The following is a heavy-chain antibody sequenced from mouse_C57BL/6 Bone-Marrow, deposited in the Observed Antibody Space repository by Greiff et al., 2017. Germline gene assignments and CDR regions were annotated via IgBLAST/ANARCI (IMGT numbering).Heavy chain of an antibody. D-gene: IGHD5-5*01. CDR2: ISYDGSN. Sequence: EVHLVESGPGLVKPSQSLSLTCSVTGYSITSGYYWNWIRQFPGNKLEWMGYISYDGSNNYNPSLKNRISITRDTSKNQFFLKLNSVTTEDTATYYCAEGLPQYFDYWGQGTTLTVSS. V-gene: IGHV3-6*01. CDR3: AEGLPQYFDY. J-gene: IGHJ2*01. CDR1: GYSITSGYY.